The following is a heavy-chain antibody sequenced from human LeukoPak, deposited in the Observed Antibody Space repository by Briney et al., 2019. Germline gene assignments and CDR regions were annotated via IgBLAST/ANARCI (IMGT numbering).Heavy chain of an antibody. V-gene: IGHV3-20*01. CDR1: GFTFDDYG. CDR2: INWNGGST. CDR3: ARAGDALRSMYYFDY. D-gene: IGHD4-17*01. J-gene: IGHJ4*02. Sequence: GGSLRLSCAASGFTFDDYGMSWVRQAPGKGLEWVSGINWNGGSTGYADSVKGRFTISRDNAKNSLYLQMNSLRAEDTALYHCARAGDALRSMYYFDYWGQGTLVTVSS.